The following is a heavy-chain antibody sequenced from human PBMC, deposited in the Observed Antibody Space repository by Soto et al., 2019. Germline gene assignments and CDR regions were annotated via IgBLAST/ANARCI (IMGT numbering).Heavy chain of an antibody. CDR2: ISAYDGNT. Sequence: ASVKVCSKASGCTFASNGIYWVRQAPGQGLEWLGWISAYDGNTKYAQILQGRVSLTTDTSTNTAYMELRSLRSDDTAMYFCARGGYYDSSGSRNYYYYGMNVWGQGTTVTVSS. J-gene: IGHJ6*02. CDR3: ARGGYYDSSGSRNYYYYGMNV. CDR1: GCTFASNG. V-gene: IGHV1-18*01. D-gene: IGHD3-22*01.